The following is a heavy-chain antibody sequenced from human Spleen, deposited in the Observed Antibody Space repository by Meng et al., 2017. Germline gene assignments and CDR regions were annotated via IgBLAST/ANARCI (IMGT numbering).Heavy chain of an antibody. D-gene: IGHD2-2*01. CDR2: IFYTGST. CDR1: GGSVSSGNYY. V-gene: IGHV4-61*01. Sequence: SETLSLTCTVSGGSVSSGNYYWSWIRQPPGKGLEWIAYIFYTGSTNYNPSLKSRVTVSIDTSKNQFSLKLSSVTAADTAVYYCARVRPATEITFDSWGQGTLVTVSS. CDR3: ARVRPATEITFDS. J-gene: IGHJ4*02.